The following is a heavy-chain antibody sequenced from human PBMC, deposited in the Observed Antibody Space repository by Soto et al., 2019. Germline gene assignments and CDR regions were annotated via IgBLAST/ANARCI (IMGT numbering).Heavy chain of an antibody. CDR3: ARDNFTGVMVRDYYYGMDV. D-gene: IGHD3-10*01. CDR2: INHSGST. J-gene: IGHJ6*02. Sequence: PSETLCLTCAVYGGSFIGYYWSWIRQPPGKGLEWIGEINHSGSTNYNPSLKSRVTISVDTSKNQFSLKLSSVTAADTAVYYCARDNFTGVMVRDYYYGMDVWGQGTTVTVSS. V-gene: IGHV4-34*01. CDR1: GGSFIGYY.